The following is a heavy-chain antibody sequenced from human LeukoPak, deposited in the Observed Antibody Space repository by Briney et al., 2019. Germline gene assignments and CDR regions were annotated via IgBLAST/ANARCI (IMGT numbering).Heavy chain of an antibody. V-gene: IGHV3-23*01. CDR2: LGRSGEYK. D-gene: IGHD2-2*01. Sequence: AGGSLRLSCAASGFRFTDYSMSWVRQAPGKGLEWVAGLGRSGEYKYYADSVKGRFTISRDNSKDTVSLQMNSLRAEDSAIYFCVKDRPCETCMPMDAWAQGTTVTVSS. CDR3: VKDRPCETCMPMDA. CDR1: GFRFTDYS. J-gene: IGHJ6*02.